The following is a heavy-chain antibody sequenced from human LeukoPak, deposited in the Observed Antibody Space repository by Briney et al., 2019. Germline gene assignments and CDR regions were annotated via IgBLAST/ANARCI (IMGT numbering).Heavy chain of an antibody. D-gene: IGHD3-22*01. CDR3: ARDLDYYDSSGYYSLNY. J-gene: IGHJ4*02. CDR1: GYTFTGYY. Sequence: ASVKVSCKASGYTFTGYYMHWVRQAPGQGLEWMRWINPNSGGTNYAQKFQGRVTMTRDTSISTAYMELSRLRSDDTAVYYCARDLDYYDSSGYYSLNYWGQGTLVTVSS. CDR2: INPNSGGT. V-gene: IGHV1-2*02.